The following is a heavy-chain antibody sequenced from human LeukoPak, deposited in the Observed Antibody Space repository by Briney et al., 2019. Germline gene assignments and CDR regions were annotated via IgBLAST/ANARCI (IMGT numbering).Heavy chain of an antibody. CDR3: ARVGYFDNTGLDY. CDR1: GFTASSNY. J-gene: IGHJ4*02. Sequence: GGSLRLSCAASGFTASSNYMSWVRQAPGKGLEWVSVIYRGGNTDYADSVKGRFTISRDNSTNTMYLQMNSLRVDDTAVYYCARVGYFDNTGLDYWGQGTLVTVSS. CDR2: IYRGGNT. V-gene: IGHV3-66*01. D-gene: IGHD3-22*01.